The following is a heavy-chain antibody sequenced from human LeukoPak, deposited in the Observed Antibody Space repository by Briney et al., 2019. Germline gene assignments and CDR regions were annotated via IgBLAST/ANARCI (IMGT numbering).Heavy chain of an antibody. V-gene: IGHV4-39*07. CDR1: GGSISSSSYY. Sequence: SETLSLTCTVSGGSISSSSYYWGWIRQPPGKGLEWIGSIYYSGSTYYNPSLKSRVTISVDTSKNQFSLKLSSVTAADTAVYYCARADNWFDPWGQGTLVTVSS. CDR3: ARADNWFDP. CDR2: IYYSGST. J-gene: IGHJ5*02.